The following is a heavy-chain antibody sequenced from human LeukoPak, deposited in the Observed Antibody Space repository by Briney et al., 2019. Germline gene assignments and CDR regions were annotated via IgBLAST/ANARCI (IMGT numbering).Heavy chain of an antibody. V-gene: IGHV3-48*02. CDR1: GFAFSSYS. CDR2: IGSSGTTI. CDR3: ARDGLRSGSYDY. Sequence: GGSLRLSCAASGFAFSSYSMNWVRQAPGRRLEWVSYIGSSGTTIYYADSVKGRFTISRDNAKISLSLQMNSLRDEDTAVYYCARDGLRSGSYDYWGQGTLVTVSA. D-gene: IGHD1-26*01. J-gene: IGHJ4*02.